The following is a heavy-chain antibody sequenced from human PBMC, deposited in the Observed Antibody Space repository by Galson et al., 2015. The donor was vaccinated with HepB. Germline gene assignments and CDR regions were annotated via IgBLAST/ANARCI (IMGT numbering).Heavy chain of an antibody. Sequence: SCKASGGTFSSYAMHWVRQAPGKGLEWVAVISYDGSNKYYADSVKGRFTISRDNSKNTLYLQMNSLRAEDTAVYYCARAGLYYYDSSGYYLFDYWGQGTLVTVSS. D-gene: IGHD3-22*01. CDR1: GGTFSSYA. J-gene: IGHJ4*02. CDR2: ISYDGSNK. CDR3: ARAGLYYYDSSGYYLFDY. V-gene: IGHV3-30-3*01.